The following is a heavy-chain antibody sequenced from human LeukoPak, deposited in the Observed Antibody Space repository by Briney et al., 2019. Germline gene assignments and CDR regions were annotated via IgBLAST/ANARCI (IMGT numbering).Heavy chain of an antibody. CDR2: IYTSGST. J-gene: IGHJ2*01. CDR1: GGSISSGSYY. Sequence: PSETLSLTCTVSGGSISSGSYYWSWIRQPAGKGLEWIGRIYTSGSTHYNPSLKSRATISVDTSKNQFSLKLSSVTAADTAVYYCARPRMRFCSSISCYRSDWYFDLWGRGTLVIVSS. CDR3: ARPRMRFCSSISCYRSDWYFDL. D-gene: IGHD2-2*01. V-gene: IGHV4-61*02.